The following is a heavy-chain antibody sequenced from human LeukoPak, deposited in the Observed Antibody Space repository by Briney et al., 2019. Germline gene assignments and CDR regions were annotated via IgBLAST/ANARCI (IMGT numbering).Heavy chain of an antibody. CDR2: ISGSGGIT. Sequence: GSLRLSCAASGFTFTSYAMSWVRQAPGKGLQWVSTISGSGGITFFADSVKGRFIISRDNSNNTLFLQMNSLRAGDTAVYYCARQGDYYGSGPFSYFDYWGQGVLATVSS. D-gene: IGHD3-10*01. CDR3: ARQGDYYGSGPFSYFDY. J-gene: IGHJ4*02. CDR1: GFTFTSYA. V-gene: IGHV3-23*01.